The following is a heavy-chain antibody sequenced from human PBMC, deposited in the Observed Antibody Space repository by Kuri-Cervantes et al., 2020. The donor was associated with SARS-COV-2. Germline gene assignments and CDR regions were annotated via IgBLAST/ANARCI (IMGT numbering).Heavy chain of an antibody. V-gene: IGHV3-11*01. D-gene: IGHD3-3*01. CDR1: GFTFSYYY. J-gene: IGHJ4*02. CDR3: AKGHVSRFLEWLFDY. Sequence: GESLKISCAASGFTFSYYYMSWIRQAPGKGLEWVSHISSSGSTISYADSVKGRFTISRDNTNNSLFLQMNSLRSEDTAFYYCAKGHVSRFLEWLFDYWGQGTLVTVSS. CDR2: ISSSGSTI.